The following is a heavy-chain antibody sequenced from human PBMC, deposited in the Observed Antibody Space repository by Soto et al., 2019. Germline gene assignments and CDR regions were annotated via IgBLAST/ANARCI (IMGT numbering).Heavy chain of an antibody. CDR1: GYTLTELS. Sequence: GASVKVSCKVSGYTLTELSMHWVRQAPGKGLEWMGGFDPEDGETIYAQKFQGRVTITADESTSTAYMELSSLRSEDTAVYYCARERYSSGWHKPGHYYYGMDVWGQGTTVTVSS. J-gene: IGHJ6*02. CDR3: ARERYSSGWHKPGHYYYGMDV. V-gene: IGHV1-24*01. CDR2: FDPEDGET. D-gene: IGHD6-19*01.